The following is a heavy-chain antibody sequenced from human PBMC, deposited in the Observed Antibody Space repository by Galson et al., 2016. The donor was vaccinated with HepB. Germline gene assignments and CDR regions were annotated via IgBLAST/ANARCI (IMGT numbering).Heavy chain of an antibody. CDR1: GFSFSISG. J-gene: IGHJ5*02. D-gene: IGHD6-13*01. CDR2: IYSSGST. CDR3: AREEERQLLRRFDP. V-gene: IGHV4-59*01. Sequence: LRLSCAASGFSFSISGMTWIRQPPGKGLEWIGYIYSSGSTNYNPSLKSRVTISVDTSKNQFSLNLSSVTAADTAVYYCAREEERQLLRRFDPWGQGTLVTVSS.